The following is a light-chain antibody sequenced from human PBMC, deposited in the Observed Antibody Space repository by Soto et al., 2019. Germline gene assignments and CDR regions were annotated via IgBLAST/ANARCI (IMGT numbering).Light chain of an antibody. CDR3: CSYAGSSTLL. V-gene: IGLV2-23*01. CDR1: SSDIGSYNL. CDR2: AGS. Sequence: QSALTQPASGSGSPGQSITVSCTGTSSDIGSYNLVSWYQHHPGKAPKLMIYAGSKRPSGVSSRFSGFKSGNTASLTISGLQAEDEADYYCCSYAGSSTLLFGGGTKLTVL. J-gene: IGLJ3*02.